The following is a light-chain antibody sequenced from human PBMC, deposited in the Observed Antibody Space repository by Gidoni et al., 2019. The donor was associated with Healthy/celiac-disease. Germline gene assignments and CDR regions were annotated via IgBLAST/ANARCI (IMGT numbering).Light chain of an antibody. Sequence: DTQMTQSPSSLSASVGDRVTITCRASQSISSYLNWYQQKPGNAPKILIYAASRLRSGVPSRVSGSGSGTDFTLTISSPQPEDLATCHRQQSYSTPLTFGGGTKVEIK. CDR1: QSISSY. V-gene: IGKV1-39*01. J-gene: IGKJ4*01. CDR2: AAS. CDR3: QQSYSTPLT.